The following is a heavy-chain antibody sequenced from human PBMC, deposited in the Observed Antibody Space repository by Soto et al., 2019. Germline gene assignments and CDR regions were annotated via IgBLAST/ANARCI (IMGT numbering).Heavy chain of an antibody. CDR3: ARADYYGSSGYHLDY. CDR1: GYTFSNFY. J-gene: IGHJ4*02. Sequence: QVQLVQSGAEVKKPGASVKVSCKASGYTFSNFYIHWVRQAPGQGLEWMGIINPSGGSTSYAQKFQGRVTMTRDTSTSTVYMELSRLRSEDTAVHYCARADYYGSSGYHLDYWGQGTLVTVSS. D-gene: IGHD3-22*01. CDR2: INPSGGST. V-gene: IGHV1-46*01.